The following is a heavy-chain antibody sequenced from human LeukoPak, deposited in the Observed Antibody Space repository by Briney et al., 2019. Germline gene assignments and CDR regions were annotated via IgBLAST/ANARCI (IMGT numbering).Heavy chain of an antibody. D-gene: IGHD6-6*01. J-gene: IGHJ4*02. Sequence: GGSLRLSCAASGYTFSSYTMNWVPQAPGKGLEWVSSISSGNNYMYYADSVKGRFTISRDNAKNSLYLQMNSLRAEDTAVYYCARELISSSSVLLPDYWGQGTLVTVSS. CDR2: ISSGNNYM. V-gene: IGHV3-21*01. CDR3: ARELISSSSVLLPDY. CDR1: GYTFSSYT.